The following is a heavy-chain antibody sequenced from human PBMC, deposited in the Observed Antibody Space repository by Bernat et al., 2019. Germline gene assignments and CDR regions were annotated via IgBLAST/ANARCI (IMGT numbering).Heavy chain of an antibody. CDR3: ARDWPYCSSTSCISWFDP. Sequence: EVQLVESGGGLVKPGGSLRLSCAASGFTFNNHNMNWVRQAPGKGLEWVSSVRAGDSNTYYADSVKGRFTISRDNAKNSLYLQMDSLRAEDTAVYFCARDWPYCSSTSCISWFDPWGQGTLVTVSS. V-gene: IGHV3-21*01. D-gene: IGHD2-2*01. J-gene: IGHJ5*02. CDR1: GFTFNNHN. CDR2: VRAGDSNT.